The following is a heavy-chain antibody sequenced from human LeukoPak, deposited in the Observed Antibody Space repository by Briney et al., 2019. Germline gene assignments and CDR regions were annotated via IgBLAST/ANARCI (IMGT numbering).Heavy chain of an antibody. Sequence: ASVKVSCKASGYTFTSYGISWVRQAPGQGLEWMGWISAYNGNTNYAQKLQGRVTMTTDTSTSTAYMELRSLRSDDTAVYYCARDSSSPYYYYGVDVWGQGTTVTVSS. CDR2: ISAYNGNT. CDR3: ARDSSSPYYYYGVDV. J-gene: IGHJ6*02. V-gene: IGHV1-18*01. CDR1: GYTFTSYG. D-gene: IGHD6-6*01.